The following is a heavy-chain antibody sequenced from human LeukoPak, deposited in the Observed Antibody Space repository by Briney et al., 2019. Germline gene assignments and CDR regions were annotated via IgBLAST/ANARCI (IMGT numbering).Heavy chain of an antibody. D-gene: IGHD4-11*01. V-gene: IGHV3-9*01. Sequence: GRSLRLSCAASGFTFDDYAMHWVRQAPGKGLEWVSGISWNSGSIGYADSVKGRFTISRDNAKNSLYLQMNSLRAEDTALYYCAKAPRRNDYSNYWYFDLWGRGTLVTISS. J-gene: IGHJ2*01. CDR3: AKAPRRNDYSNYWYFDL. CDR2: ISWNSGSI. CDR1: GFTFDDYA.